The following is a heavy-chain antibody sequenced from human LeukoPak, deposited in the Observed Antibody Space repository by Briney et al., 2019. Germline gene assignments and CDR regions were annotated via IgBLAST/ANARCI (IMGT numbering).Heavy chain of an antibody. V-gene: IGHV3-30*18. CDR1: GFTFSSYG. CDR3: AKEDCSGGSCYYYYYYGMDV. Sequence: GRSLRLSCAASGFTFSSYGMHWVRQAPGKGLEWVAVISYDGSNKYYADSVKGRFTISRDNSKNTLYLQMSSLRAEDTAVYYCAKEDCSGGSCYYYYYYGMDVWGQGTTVTVSS. CDR2: ISYDGSNK. D-gene: IGHD2-15*01. J-gene: IGHJ6*02.